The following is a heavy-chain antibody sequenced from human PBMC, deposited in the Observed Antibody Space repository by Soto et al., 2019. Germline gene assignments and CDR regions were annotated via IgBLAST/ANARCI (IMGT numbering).Heavy chain of an antibody. J-gene: IGHJ6*02. CDR1: GGTFSSHS. CDR3: STSVYCSTTRCYYYYGLDV. D-gene: IGHD2-2*01. CDR2: IIPIFGTE. Sequence: QVQLVQSWGEVKKPGSSVTVSCKVFGGTFSSHSINWVRQAPGQGPEWMGGIIPIFGTENYAQKFQGRVTITADESTNTAYMELSSLTSEDTALYYCSTSVYCSTTRCYYYYGLDVWGQGTTVIVSS. V-gene: IGHV1-69*01.